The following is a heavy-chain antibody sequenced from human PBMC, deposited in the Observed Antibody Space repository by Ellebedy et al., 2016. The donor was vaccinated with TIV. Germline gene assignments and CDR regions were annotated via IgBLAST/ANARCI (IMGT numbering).Heavy chain of an antibody. D-gene: IGHD3-3*01. CDR3: ARGRLAGDFWSGYYPA. V-gene: IGHV1-69*04. J-gene: IGHJ5*02. Sequence: SVKVSXXASGGTFSSYAISWVRQAPGQGLEWMGRIIPILGIANYAQKFQGRVTITADESTSTAYMELSSLRSEDTAVYYCARGRLAGDFWSGYYPAWGQGTLVTVSS. CDR2: IIPILGIA. CDR1: GGTFSSYA.